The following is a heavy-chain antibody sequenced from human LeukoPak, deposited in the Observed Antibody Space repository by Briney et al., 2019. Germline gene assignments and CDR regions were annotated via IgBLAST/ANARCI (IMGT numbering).Heavy chain of an antibody. CDR3: ARGHTGYSSGYFDY. Sequence: DPSETLSLTCTVSGGSISSYYWSWIRQPPGKGLEWIGYIYYSGGTNYNPSLKSRVTISVDTSKNQFSLKLSSVTAADTAVYYCARGHTGYSSGYFDYWGQGILVTVSS. CDR1: GGSISSYY. CDR2: IYYSGGT. V-gene: IGHV4-59*12. J-gene: IGHJ4*02. D-gene: IGHD6-19*01.